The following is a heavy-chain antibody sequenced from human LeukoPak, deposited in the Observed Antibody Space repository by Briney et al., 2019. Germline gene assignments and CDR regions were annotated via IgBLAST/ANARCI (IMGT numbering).Heavy chain of an antibody. V-gene: IGHV3-23*01. J-gene: IGHJ4*02. CDR3: AKDFVRYNIQFDY. CDR1: GITFSTYA. CDR2: ISGSAAST. Sequence: GGSLRLSCAASGITFSTYAMNWVRQAPGKGLEWVSVISGSAASTSYADSVKGRFTISRDNSRNTLYLQMNNLRAEDTAVYYCAKDFVRYNIQFDYWGQGALVTVSS. D-gene: IGHD3-9*01.